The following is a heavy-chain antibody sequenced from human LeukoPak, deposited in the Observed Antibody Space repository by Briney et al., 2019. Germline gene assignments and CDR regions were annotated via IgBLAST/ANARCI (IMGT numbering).Heavy chain of an antibody. D-gene: IGHD2-21*02. CDR2: ISAYNGNT. Sequence: ASVKVSCKASGYTFTSYGISWVRRAPGQGLEWMGWISAYNGNTNYAQKLQGRVTMTTDTSTSTAYMELRSLRSDDTAVYYCATCGGDCYSEYYFDYWGQGTLVTVSS. CDR1: GYTFTSYG. V-gene: IGHV1-18*01. CDR3: ATCGGDCYSEYYFDY. J-gene: IGHJ4*02.